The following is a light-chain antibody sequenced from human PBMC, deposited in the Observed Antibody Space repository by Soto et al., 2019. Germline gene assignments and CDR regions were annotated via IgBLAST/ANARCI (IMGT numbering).Light chain of an antibody. J-gene: IGLJ1*01. CDR3: QSYDSSLSGLV. Sequence: QSVLTQPPSVSGAPGQRVTISCSGSSSNIGAGYDVQWYRQFPGTAPKLIIYANSDRPSGVPDRFSGSKSGTSASLAITGLQAEDEADYYCQSYDSSLSGLVFGTGTKVTVL. CDR1: SSNIGAGYD. CDR2: ANS. V-gene: IGLV1-40*01.